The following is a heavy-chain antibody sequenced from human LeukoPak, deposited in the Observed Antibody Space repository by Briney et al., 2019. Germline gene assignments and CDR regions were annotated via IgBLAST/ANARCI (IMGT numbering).Heavy chain of an antibody. Sequence: GGSLRLSCAASGFTFTNDFMTWVRQAPGKGLEWVANMKVDGSDIHYVDSVKGRFTISRDNAKNSLYLQMNSLRAEDTAVYYCARNGLRTVTSRDPDYWGQGTLVTVSS. J-gene: IGHJ4*02. CDR1: GFTFTNDF. V-gene: IGHV3-7*01. CDR2: MKVDGSDI. CDR3: ARNGLRTVTSRDPDY. D-gene: IGHD4-17*01.